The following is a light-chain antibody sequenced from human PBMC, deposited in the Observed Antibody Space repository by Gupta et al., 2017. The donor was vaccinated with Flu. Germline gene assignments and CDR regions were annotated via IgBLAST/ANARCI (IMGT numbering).Light chain of an antibody. V-gene: IGKV3-15*01. CDR1: QSVSRN. J-gene: IGKJ1*01. CDR2: GAS. CDR3: HQEHNCPGP. Sequence: EIVMTHSPATLSVSAGERATLSCRASQSVSRNLAWYQQIPGQAPRLLIYGASTRANGYPARFSGRGSGTEFTLTISSRQSEDFAVYYCHQEHNCPGPFGQGTTVDIK.